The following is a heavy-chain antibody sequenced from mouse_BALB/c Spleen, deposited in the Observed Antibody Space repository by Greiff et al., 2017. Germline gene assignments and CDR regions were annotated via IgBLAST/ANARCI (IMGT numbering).Heavy chain of an antibody. CDR3: ANGNYYAMDY. CDR2: ISDGGSYT. D-gene: IGHD2-1*01. Sequence: EVQLQQSGGGLVKPGGSLKLSCAASGFTFSDYYMYWVRQTPEKRLEWVATISDGGSYTYYPDSVKGRFTISRDNAKNNLYLQMSSLKSEDTAMYYCANGNYYAMDYWGQGTSVTVSS. V-gene: IGHV5-4*02. CDR1: GFTFSDYY. J-gene: IGHJ4*01.